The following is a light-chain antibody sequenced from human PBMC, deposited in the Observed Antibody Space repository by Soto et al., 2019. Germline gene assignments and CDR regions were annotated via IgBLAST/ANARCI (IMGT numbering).Light chain of an antibody. Sequence: IVMTQSPDTLSVSPGERATLSCRASQSVSSSLAWYQQKPGQAPRLLIYGASTRATGIPARFSGSGSGTEFTLTISSLQSEDFAVYYCQQYNNWPPRTFGQGNKVEIK. V-gene: IGKV3-15*01. CDR2: GAS. J-gene: IGKJ1*01. CDR1: QSVSSS. CDR3: QQYNNWPPRT.